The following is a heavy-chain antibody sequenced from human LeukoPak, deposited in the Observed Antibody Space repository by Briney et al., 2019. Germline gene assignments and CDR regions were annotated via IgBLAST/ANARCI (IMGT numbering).Heavy chain of an antibody. CDR2: INPNSGGT. CDR1: GYTFTGYY. J-gene: IGHJ4*02. Sequence: SVKVSCKASGYTFTGYYMHWVRQAPGQGLEWMGWINPNSGGTNYAQKFQGRVTMTRDTSISTAYMELSRLRSDDTAVYYCARMQFVVVPAAIGYWGQGTLVTVSS. V-gene: IGHV1-2*02. D-gene: IGHD2-2*02. CDR3: ARMQFVVVPAAIGY.